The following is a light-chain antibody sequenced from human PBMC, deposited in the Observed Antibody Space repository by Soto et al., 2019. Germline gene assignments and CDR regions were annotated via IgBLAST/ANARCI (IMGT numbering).Light chain of an antibody. Sequence: VLTQSPGTLSLSPGESATLSCRASQTVSITYSTWYQQKPGQAPRLLIFGASKRATGIPDRFSGSGSGRDFTLTISGLEPEDFAVYYCHQYGSSPIISVDQGTRLEIK. J-gene: IGKJ5*01. CDR3: HQYGSSPIIS. CDR1: QTVSITY. CDR2: GAS. V-gene: IGKV3-20*01.